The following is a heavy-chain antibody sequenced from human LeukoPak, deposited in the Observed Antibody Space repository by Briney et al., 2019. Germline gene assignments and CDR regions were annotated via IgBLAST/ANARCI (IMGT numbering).Heavy chain of an antibody. Sequence: PGGSLRLSCAASGNYWMHWVRQVPGKGLVWVSHINSDGSWTSYADSVKGRFTISKDNAKNTVYLQMNSLRAEDTAVYYCARVWSRIVGATTSSDYWGQGTLVTVSS. D-gene: IGHD1-26*01. V-gene: IGHV3-74*01. J-gene: IGHJ4*02. CDR3: ARVWSRIVGATTSSDY. CDR2: INSDGSWT. CDR1: GNYW.